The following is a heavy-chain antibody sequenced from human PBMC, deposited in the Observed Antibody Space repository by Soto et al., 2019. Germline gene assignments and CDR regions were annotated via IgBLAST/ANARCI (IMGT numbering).Heavy chain of an antibody. J-gene: IGHJ4*02. CDR3: GKDIYNFDWLLFDY. V-gene: IGHV3-23*01. CDR2: ISRSGADA. Sequence: EVQLLESGGGLVQPGGSLRLFCAASRFTFRNFAMSWVRQAPGKGLEWVSGISRSGADAFYADSVKGRFTIFRDNSKNTLYLQMNSPRAEDAAIYYCGKDIYNFDWLLFDYWGQGTLVTVSS. D-gene: IGHD3-9*01. CDR1: RFTFRNFA.